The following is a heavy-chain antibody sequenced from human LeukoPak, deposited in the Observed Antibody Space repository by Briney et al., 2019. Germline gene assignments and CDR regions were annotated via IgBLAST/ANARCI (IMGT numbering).Heavy chain of an antibody. CDR3: ARGKYCSSTSCGSRLD. CDR2: IYYSGST. J-gene: IGHJ4*02. CDR1: GGSISSGGYY. V-gene: IGHV4-31*03. Sequence: SQTLSLTCTVSGGSISSGGYYWSWIRQHPGKGLEWIGYIYYSGSTYYNPSLKSRVTISVDTSKNQFSLKLSSVTAADTAVYYCARGKYCSSTSCGSRLDWGQGTLVTVSS. D-gene: IGHD2-2*01.